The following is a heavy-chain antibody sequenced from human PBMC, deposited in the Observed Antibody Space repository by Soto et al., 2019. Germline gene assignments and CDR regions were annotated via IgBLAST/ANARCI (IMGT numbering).Heavy chain of an antibody. Sequence: ASVKASCKSSGYTFTSYAMHCVRQAPGQRLEWMGCINAGNGNTEYSQKFQGRVTITRDTSASTAYMELSSLGSEDTAVYYCARDRYYGSGRYNHFDFWGQGTLVTVSS. D-gene: IGHD3-10*01. V-gene: IGHV1-3*01. CDR1: GYTFTSYA. CDR2: INAGNGNT. J-gene: IGHJ4*02. CDR3: ARDRYYGSGRYNHFDF.